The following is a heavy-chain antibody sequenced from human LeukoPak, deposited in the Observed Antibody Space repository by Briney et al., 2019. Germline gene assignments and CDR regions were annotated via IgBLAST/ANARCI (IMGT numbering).Heavy chain of an antibody. D-gene: IGHD4-17*01. Sequence: GGSLRLSCAASGFTVSSYSMNWVRQAPGKGLEWVSSISSSSSYIYYADSVKGRFTISRDNAKNSLYLQMNSLRAEDTAVYYCARDRSFYGDPVQNWGQGTLVTVSS. V-gene: IGHV3-21*01. J-gene: IGHJ4*02. CDR1: GFTVSSYS. CDR3: ARDRSFYGDPVQN. CDR2: ISSSSSYI.